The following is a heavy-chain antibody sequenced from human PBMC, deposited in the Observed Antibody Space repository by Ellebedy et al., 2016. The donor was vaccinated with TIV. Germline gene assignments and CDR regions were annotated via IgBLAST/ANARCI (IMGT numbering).Heavy chain of an antibody. V-gene: IGHV1-69*13. CDR3: AILGHDSTGYYERDY. D-gene: IGHD3-22*01. CDR2: IIPAFGIP. J-gene: IGHJ4*02. CDR1: GGTFRSYA. Sequence: AASVKVSCKASGGTFRSYAISWVRQAPGQGLEWMGKIIPAFGIPNYAQKFQGRVTITADDSTSTAYMELSSLRSEDTAVYYCAILGHDSTGYYERDYWGQGTLVTVSS.